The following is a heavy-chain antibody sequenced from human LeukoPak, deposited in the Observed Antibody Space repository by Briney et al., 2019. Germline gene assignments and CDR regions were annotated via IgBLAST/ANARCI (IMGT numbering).Heavy chain of an antibody. CDR3: TTDVGYCSSTSCYGGYYSDY. Sequence: PGGSLRLSCAASGFTFSNAWMSWVRQAPGKGLEWVGRIKSKTDGGTTDYAAPVKGRFTISRDDSKNTLYLQMNSLKTEDTAVYYCTTDVGYCSSTSCYGGYYSDYWGQGTLVTVSS. CDR2: IKSKTDGGTT. J-gene: IGHJ4*02. D-gene: IGHD2-2*01. V-gene: IGHV3-15*01. CDR1: GFTFSNAW.